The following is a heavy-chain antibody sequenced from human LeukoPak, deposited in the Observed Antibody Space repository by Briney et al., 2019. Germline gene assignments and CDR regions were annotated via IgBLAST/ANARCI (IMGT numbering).Heavy chain of an antibody. Sequence: ASVKVSCKASGYTFTGYYMHWVRQAPGQGLEWMGWINPNSGGTNYAQKFQGRVTMTRDTSISTAYMELSRLRSDDTAVYYCARGIAVAGGGYAFDIWGQGTMVTVSS. J-gene: IGHJ3*02. CDR2: INPNSGGT. V-gene: IGHV1-2*02. CDR1: GYTFTGYY. CDR3: ARGIAVAGGGYAFDI. D-gene: IGHD6-19*01.